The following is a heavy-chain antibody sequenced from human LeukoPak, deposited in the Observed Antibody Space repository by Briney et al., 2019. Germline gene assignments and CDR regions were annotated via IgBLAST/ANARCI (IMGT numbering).Heavy chain of an antibody. Sequence: PGGSLTLSCAVSGFTFSSYWMHWVGQAPGKGLVWVSRINSDGSSTGYADSVKGRFTISRDNAKNTLYLQMNSLRAEDTAVYYCARVADILTGYPLYYWGQGTLVTVSS. CDR1: GFTFSSYW. CDR3: ARVADILTGYPLYY. D-gene: IGHD3-9*01. J-gene: IGHJ4*02. V-gene: IGHV3-74*01. CDR2: INSDGSST.